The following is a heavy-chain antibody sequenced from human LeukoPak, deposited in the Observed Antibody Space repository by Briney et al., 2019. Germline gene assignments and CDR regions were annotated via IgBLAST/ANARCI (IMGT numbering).Heavy chain of an antibody. CDR1: GYTFTSYG. V-gene: IGHV1-18*01. Sequence: GASVKVSCKASGYTFTSYGISWVRQAPGQGLEWMRWISAYNGNTNYAQNLQCRVTMTTDTSTSTAYMELRSLRFDDTAVYYCARGEGFTMVRGVISDYWGQGTLVTVSS. D-gene: IGHD3-10*01. CDR2: ISAYNGNT. CDR3: ARGEGFTMVRGVISDY. J-gene: IGHJ4*02.